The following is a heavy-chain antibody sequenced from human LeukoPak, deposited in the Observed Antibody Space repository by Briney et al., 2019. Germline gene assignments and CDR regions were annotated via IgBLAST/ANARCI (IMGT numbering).Heavy chain of an antibody. CDR1: GFTFSNYG. J-gene: IGHJ4*02. CDR3: AKGYGFDSSGSEHYFEN. V-gene: IGHV3-30*18. Sequence: GRSLRLSCAASGFTFSNYGIHWVRQAPGKGLEWVAVISYDGSNKYYAESVKGRFTISRDNSKNTLYLQMNSLGAEDTAVYYCAKGYGFDSSGSEHYFENWGQGILVTVSS. D-gene: IGHD3-22*01. CDR2: ISYDGSNK.